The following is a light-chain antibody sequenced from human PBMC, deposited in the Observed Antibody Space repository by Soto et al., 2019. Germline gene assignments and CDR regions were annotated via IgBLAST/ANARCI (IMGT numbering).Light chain of an antibody. J-gene: IGLJ1*01. CDR1: ISDVGSHNL. Sequence: QSVLTQPASVSGSPGQSITISCTGTISDVGSHNLVPWYQQHPDKAPKLIIYEVNERPSGVSSRFSGSKSGNTASLTVSGLQPDDEADYHCCSFAGSNPFPYVFGTGTRSPS. CDR3: CSFAGSNPFPYV. CDR2: EVN. V-gene: IGLV2-23*02.